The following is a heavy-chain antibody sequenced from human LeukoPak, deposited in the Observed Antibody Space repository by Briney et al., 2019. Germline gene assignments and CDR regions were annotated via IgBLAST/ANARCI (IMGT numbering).Heavy chain of an antibody. V-gene: IGHV4-34*01. J-gene: IGHJ6*03. CDR3: ARRVNYYYYMDV. CDR2: INHSGST. Sequence: SETLSLTCAVYGGSFSGYYWSWIRQPPGKGLEWIGEINHSGSTNYNPSLKCRVTISVDTSKNQFSLKLSSVTAADTAVYYCARRVNYYYYMDVWGKGTTVTISS. CDR1: GGSFSGYY.